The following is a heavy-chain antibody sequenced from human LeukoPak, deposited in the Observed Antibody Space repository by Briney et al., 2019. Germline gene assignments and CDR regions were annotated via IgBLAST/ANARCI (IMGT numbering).Heavy chain of an antibody. J-gene: IGHJ4*02. CDR3: ARARIAAALDY. V-gene: IGHV3-21*01. CDR2: ITSSSSHI. CDR1: GFSFSDSD. Sequence: GGSLRLSCAASGFSFSDSDMNWVRQAPGKGLEWVSTITSSSSHIYYADSVKGRFTISRDNAKNSLYLQMNSLRAEDTAVYYCARARIAAALDYWGQGTLVTVFS. D-gene: IGHD6-13*01.